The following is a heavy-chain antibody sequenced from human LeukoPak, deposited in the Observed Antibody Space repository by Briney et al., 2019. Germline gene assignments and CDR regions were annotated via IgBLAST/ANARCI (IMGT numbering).Heavy chain of an antibody. Sequence: PSETLSLTCSFYGGSLSGYYWSWIRQSPGKGLEWIGDINESGSTTYNPSLKSRVTMSVDTSKNQFSLKLSSVTAADTAVYYCARDLIGVGYYYYYMDVWGKGTTVTVSS. CDR2: INESGST. V-gene: IGHV4-34*01. J-gene: IGHJ6*03. D-gene: IGHD3-22*01. CDR1: GGSLSGYY. CDR3: ARDLIGVGYYYYYMDV.